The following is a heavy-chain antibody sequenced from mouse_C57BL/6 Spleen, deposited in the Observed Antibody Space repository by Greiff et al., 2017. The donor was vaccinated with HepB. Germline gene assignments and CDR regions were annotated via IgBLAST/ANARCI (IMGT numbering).Heavy chain of an antibody. V-gene: IGHV1-50*01. J-gene: IGHJ3*01. Sequence: VQLQQPGAELVKPGASVKLSCKASGYTFTSYWMQWVKQRPGQGLEWIGEIDPSDSYTNYNQKFKGKATLTVDTSSSTAYMQLSSLTSEDTAVYYCERSETGAYWGQGTLVTVSA. D-gene: IGHD4-1*01. CDR1: GYTFTSYW. CDR2: IDPSDSYT. CDR3: ERSETGAY.